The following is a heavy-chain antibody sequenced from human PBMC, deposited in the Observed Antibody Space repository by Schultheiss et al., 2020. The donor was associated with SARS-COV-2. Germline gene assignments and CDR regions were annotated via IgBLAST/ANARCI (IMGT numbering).Heavy chain of an antibody. J-gene: IGHJ5*02. V-gene: IGHV3-21*01. CDR2: ISSSSSYI. CDR3: ARDRDEVAAVQGHGWFDP. D-gene: IGHD2-2*01. CDR1: GFTFSSYS. Sequence: GESLKISCAASGFTFSSYSMNWVRQAPGKGLEWVSSISSSSSYIYYADSVKGRFTISRDNAKNSLYLQMNSLRAEDTAVYYCARDRDEVAAVQGHGWFDPWGQGTLVTVSS.